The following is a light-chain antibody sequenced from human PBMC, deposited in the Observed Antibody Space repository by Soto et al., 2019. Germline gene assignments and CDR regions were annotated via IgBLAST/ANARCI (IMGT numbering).Light chain of an antibody. CDR3: QQYGTSPTWT. CDR1: QTVGSNY. CDR2: GAS. Sequence: EIVLKQSPGTLSLSPGERATLSCRASQTVGSNYLAWYQQKPGQAPRLLIYGASSRATGIPDRFSGSGSGTDFALTITRREPEDFAVYYCQQYGTSPTWTFGQGTKVEF. V-gene: IGKV3-20*01. J-gene: IGKJ1*01.